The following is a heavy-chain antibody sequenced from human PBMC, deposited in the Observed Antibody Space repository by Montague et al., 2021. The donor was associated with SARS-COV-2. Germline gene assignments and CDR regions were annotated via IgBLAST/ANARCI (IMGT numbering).Heavy chain of an antibody. D-gene: IGHD3-22*01. CDR3: ARVRSITMIVVVITPMGWFDP. Sequence: SKTLSLTCTVSGYSISSGYYWGWIRQPPGKGLEWIGSIYHSGSTYYNPSLKSRVTISVDTSKNQFSLKLSSVTAADTAVYYCARVRSITMIVVVITPMGWFDPWGQGTLVTVSS. CDR1: GYSISSGYY. CDR2: IYHSGST. V-gene: IGHV4-38-2*02. J-gene: IGHJ5*02.